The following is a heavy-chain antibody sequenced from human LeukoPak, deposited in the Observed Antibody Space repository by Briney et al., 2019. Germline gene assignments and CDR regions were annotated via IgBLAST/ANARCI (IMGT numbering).Heavy chain of an antibody. Sequence: GGSLRLSCAASGFTFSSYWMHWVRQAPGKGLVWVSRFNSDGSSTSYADSVKGRFTISRDNAKNTLYLQMNSLRAEDTAVYYCASLLRGAHFDYWGQGTLVTVSS. D-gene: IGHD1-26*01. J-gene: IGHJ4*02. CDR2: FNSDGSST. CDR1: GFTFSSYW. V-gene: IGHV3-74*01. CDR3: ASLLRGAHFDY.